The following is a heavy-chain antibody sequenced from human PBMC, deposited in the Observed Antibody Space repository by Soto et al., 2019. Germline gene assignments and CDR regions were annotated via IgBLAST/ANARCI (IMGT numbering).Heavy chain of an antibody. V-gene: IGHV4-59*01. J-gene: IGHJ5*02. CDR3: ARDWDSSGLFDP. D-gene: IGHD3-10*01. Sequence: SETLSLTCSVSGASITTYYWSWIRQPPGKGLEWIGSISYSGSTRYNPSLESRVMISLDTSKNQFSLRLTSVTAADTALFYCARDWDSSGLFDPWGQGALVTVSS. CDR1: GASITTYY. CDR2: ISYSGST.